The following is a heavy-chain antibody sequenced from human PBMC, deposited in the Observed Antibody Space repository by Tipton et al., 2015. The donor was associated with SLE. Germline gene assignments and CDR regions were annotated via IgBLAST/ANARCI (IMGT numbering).Heavy chain of an antibody. V-gene: IGHV4-34*01. D-gene: IGHD3-16*01. CDR1: GFTFSSHS. CDR3: AGVRKKGWGWFDP. J-gene: IGHJ5*02. Sequence: LRLSCAASGFTFSSHSMNWVRQAPGKGLEWIGQINHRGSTNYNPSLKSRVTISIDTSKNQFSLKLSSVTAADTAVYYCAGVRKKGWGWFDPWGQGTLVTVSS. CDR2: INHRGST.